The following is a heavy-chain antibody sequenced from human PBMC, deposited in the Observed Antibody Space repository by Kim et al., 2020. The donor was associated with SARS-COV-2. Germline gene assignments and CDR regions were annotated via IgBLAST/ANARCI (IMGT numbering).Heavy chain of an antibody. V-gene: IGHV1-8*01. CDR2: MNPNSGNT. D-gene: IGHD3-10*01. Sequence: ASVKVSCKASGYTFTSYDINWVRQATGQGLEWMGWMNPNSGNTGYAQKFQGRVTMTRNTSISTAYMELSSLRSEDTAVFYCARPLMQGGDHFVITKWGQGTLVTVSS. J-gene: IGHJ4*02. CDR1: GYTFTSYD. CDR3: ARPLMQGGDHFVITK.